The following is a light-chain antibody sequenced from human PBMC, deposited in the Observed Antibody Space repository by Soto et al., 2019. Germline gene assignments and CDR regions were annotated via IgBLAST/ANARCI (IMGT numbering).Light chain of an antibody. CDR1: QDISNY. J-gene: IGKJ2*01. CDR3: QQYDKLPYT. Sequence: DIQMTQSPSSLSASVGDRVTITCQASQDISNYLNWYQQKSGKAPKLLIYDASNLETGVPSMISESGSGTDFTFTISSLQPEDIATYYCQQYDKLPYTFGQGTKLEIK. CDR2: DAS. V-gene: IGKV1-33*01.